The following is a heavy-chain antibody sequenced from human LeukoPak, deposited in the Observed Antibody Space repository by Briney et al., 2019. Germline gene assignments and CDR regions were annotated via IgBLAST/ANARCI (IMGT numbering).Heavy chain of an antibody. CDR3: ARGGGQYDSSGYFVRFDY. V-gene: IGHV3-30*01. D-gene: IGHD3-22*01. J-gene: IGHJ4*02. Sequence: RGSLRLSCAASGFTFSSYAMHWVRQAPGKGLEWVAVISYDGSNKYYADSVKGRVTISRDNSKNTLCLQMNSLRAEDTAVDYCARGGGQYDSSGYFVRFDYWGQGTLVTVSS. CDR2: ISYDGSNK. CDR1: GFTFSSYA.